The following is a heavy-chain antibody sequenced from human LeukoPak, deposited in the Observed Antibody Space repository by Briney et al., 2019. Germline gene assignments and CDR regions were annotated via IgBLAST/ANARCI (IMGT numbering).Heavy chain of an antibody. Sequence: GGSLRLSCAASGFTFSSYWMSWVRQAPGKGLEWVANIKQDGSEKYYVDSVRGRFTTSRDNAKNSLYLQMNSLRAEDTAVYYCARDLVRVWTVTPSYNWFDPWGEGTLVTVSS. D-gene: IGHD4-17*01. CDR2: IKQDGSEK. J-gene: IGHJ5*02. CDR3: ARDLVRVWTVTPSYNWFDP. V-gene: IGHV3-7*01. CDR1: GFTFSSYW.